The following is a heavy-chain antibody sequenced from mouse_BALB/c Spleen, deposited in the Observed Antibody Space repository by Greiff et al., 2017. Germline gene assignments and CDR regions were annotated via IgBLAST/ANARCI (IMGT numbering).Heavy chain of an antibody. CDR3: GRGDYYGSSYFDV. V-gene: IGHV1-37*01. Sequence: VHVKQSGPELVKPGASVKISCKASGYSFTGYFMNWVKQSHGKSLEWIGRINPYNGDTFYNQKFKGKATLTVDKSSSTAHMELLSLTSEDSAVYYCGRGDYYGSSYFDVWGAGTTVTVSS. CDR1: GYSFTGYF. J-gene: IGHJ1*01. CDR2: INPYNGDT. D-gene: IGHD1-1*01.